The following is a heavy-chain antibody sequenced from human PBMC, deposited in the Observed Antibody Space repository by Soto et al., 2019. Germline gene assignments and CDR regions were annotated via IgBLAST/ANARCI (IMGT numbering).Heavy chain of an antibody. CDR3: TTDRQLVLWFGESQTYPSEDPTSPIDD. CDR2: IKSKTDGGTT. CDR1: GFTFSNAW. J-gene: IGHJ4*02. V-gene: IGHV3-15*01. Sequence: PGGSLRLSCAASGFTFSNAWMSWVRQAPGKGLEWVGRIKSKTDGGTTDYAAPVKGRFTISRDDSKNTLYLQMNSLKTEDTAVYYCTTDRQLVLWFGESQTYPSEDPTSPIDDSGQGTLVTVSS. D-gene: IGHD3-10*01.